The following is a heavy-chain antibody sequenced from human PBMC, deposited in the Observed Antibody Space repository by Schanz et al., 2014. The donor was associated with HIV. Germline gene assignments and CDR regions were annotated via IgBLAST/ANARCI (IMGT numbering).Heavy chain of an antibody. D-gene: IGHD6-13*01. V-gene: IGHV3-33*01. CDR3: AREYYSRNWNWFDP. CDR1: GFTFRNFG. Sequence: QEQLVASGGGVVQPGKSLRLSCAASGFTFRNFGMHWVRQAPGKGLEWVAVIWYDGTNIDYADSVKGRFTVSRDNSKNMLYLQMNSLRAEDTAVYYCAREYYSRNWNWFDPWGQGTLVTVSS. CDR2: IWYDGTNI. J-gene: IGHJ5*02.